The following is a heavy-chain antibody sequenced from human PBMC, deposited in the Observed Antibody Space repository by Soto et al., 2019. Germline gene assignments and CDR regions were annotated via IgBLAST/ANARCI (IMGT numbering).Heavy chain of an antibody. J-gene: IGHJ4*02. D-gene: IGHD2-15*01. CDR1: GFTFDDYA. V-gene: IGHV3-9*01. Sequence: PGGSLRLSCAASGFTFDDYAMHWVRQAPGKGLEWVSGISWNSGSIGYADSVKGRFTISRDNAKNSLYLQMNSLRAEDTALYYCAKDGYCSGGSCDGFDYWGQGTLVTVSS. CDR3: AKDGYCSGGSCDGFDY. CDR2: ISWNSGSI.